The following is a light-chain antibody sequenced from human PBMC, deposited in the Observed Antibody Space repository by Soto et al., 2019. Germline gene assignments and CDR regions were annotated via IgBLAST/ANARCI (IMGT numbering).Light chain of an antibody. CDR2: DNN. CDR3: HSYDSSLSGVV. V-gene: IGLV1-40*01. CDR1: ISNIGAGYG. J-gene: IGLJ2*01. Sequence: QSVLTQPPSVSGAPGQRVNLSCSGSISNIGAGYGVHWYQQLPGRAPKLLVYDNNKRHSGVPDRFSGSKSGTSASLAITGLQADDEADYYCHSYDSSLSGVVFGGGPKLTVL.